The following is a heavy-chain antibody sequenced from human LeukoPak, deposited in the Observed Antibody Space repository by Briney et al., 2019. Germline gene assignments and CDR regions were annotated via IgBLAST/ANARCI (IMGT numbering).Heavy chain of an antibody. Sequence: PGGSLRLSCAASGFTFSSYSMNWVRQAPGKGLEWVSSISGSNSYIYYADSMKGRFTISRDNAKNSLYLQMNSLRAEDTAVYYCAKDHAFLELLFDYWGQGTLVTVSS. CDR1: GFTFSSYS. J-gene: IGHJ4*02. CDR3: AKDHAFLELLFDY. D-gene: IGHD1-26*01. V-gene: IGHV3-21*01. CDR2: ISGSNSYI.